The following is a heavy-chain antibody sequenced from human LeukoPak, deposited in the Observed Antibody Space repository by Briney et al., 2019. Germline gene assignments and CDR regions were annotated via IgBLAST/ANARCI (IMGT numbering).Heavy chain of an antibody. CDR1: GFTVSSNY. CDR2: IYSGGST. Sequence: GGSLRLSCAASGFTVSSNYMSWVRQAPGKGLEWVSVIYSGGSTYYADSVKGRFTISRDNAKNSLYLQMNSLRDEDTAVYYCARDMGSYDYYDYWGQGTLVTVSS. J-gene: IGHJ4*02. D-gene: IGHD1-26*01. V-gene: IGHV3-66*01. CDR3: ARDMGSYDYYDY.